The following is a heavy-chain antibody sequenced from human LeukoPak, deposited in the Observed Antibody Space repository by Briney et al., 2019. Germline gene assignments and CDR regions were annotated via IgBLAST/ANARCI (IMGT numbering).Heavy chain of an antibody. J-gene: IGHJ4*02. Sequence: SETLSLTCTVSGGSISSYYWSWIRQPPGKGLEWIGYIYYSGSTNYNPSLKSRVTISVDTSKNQFSLKLSSVTAADTAVYYCARGDCSSTSCYADYWGQGTLVTVSS. CDR2: IYYSGST. D-gene: IGHD2-2*01. CDR3: ARGDCSSTSCYADY. V-gene: IGHV4-59*08. CDR1: GGSISSYY.